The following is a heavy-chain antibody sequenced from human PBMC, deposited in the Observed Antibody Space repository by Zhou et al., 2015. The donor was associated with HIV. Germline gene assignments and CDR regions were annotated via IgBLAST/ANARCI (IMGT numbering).Heavy chain of an antibody. V-gene: IGHV1-69*02. Sequence: VQLIQSGAEVKKPGSSVKVSCKASGGTFSNYAISWVRQAPGHGLEWVGRNIPNFGVSNYAQKFQGRVTITADKSTGTAYMELSSLRSDDTAVYYCAGHFLSDTRIRSRPWTWAQGTLVTVSS. D-gene: IGHD1-1*01. CDR3: AGHFLSDTRIRSRPWT. CDR2: NIPNFGVS. CDR1: GGTFSNYA. J-gene: IGHJ4*02.